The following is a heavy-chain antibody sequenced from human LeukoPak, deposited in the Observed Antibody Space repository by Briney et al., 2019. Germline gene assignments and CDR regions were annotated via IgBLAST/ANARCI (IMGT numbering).Heavy chain of an antibody. J-gene: IGHJ4*02. CDR1: GFTVSSNY. V-gene: IGHV3-53*01. CDR2: IYSGGST. Sequence: PGGSLRLSCAASGFTVSSNYMSWVRQAPGKGLEWVSVIYSGGSTYYADSVKGRFTISRDNSKNTLYLQMNSLRAEDTAVYYCARDLGYSYGNVTVWGQGTLVTVSS. CDR3: ARDLGYSYGNVTV. D-gene: IGHD5-18*01.